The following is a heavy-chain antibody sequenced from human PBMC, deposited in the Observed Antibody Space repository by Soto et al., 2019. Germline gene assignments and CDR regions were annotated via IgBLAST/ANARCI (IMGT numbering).Heavy chain of an antibody. V-gene: IGHV1-2*04. D-gene: IGHD3-22*01. CDR1: GYTFTGYY. CDR2: INPNSGGT. CDR3: ARVSLYYYDSSGYHYYYGMDV. J-gene: IGHJ6*02. Sequence: ASVKVSCKASGYTFTGYYMHWVRQAPGQGLEWMGWINPNSGGTNYAQKFQGWVTMTRDTSISTAYMELSRLRSDDTAVYYCARVSLYYYDSSGYHYYYGMDVWGQGTTVTVS.